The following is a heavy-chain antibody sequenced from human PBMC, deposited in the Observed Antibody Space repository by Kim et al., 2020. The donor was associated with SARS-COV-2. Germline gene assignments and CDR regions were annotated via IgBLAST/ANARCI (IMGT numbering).Heavy chain of an antibody. Sequence: ASVKVSCEASGDTFTGYYMHWVRQAPGQGLEWMGWINPESGDTNYAQKFQGRVAITRDTSFSTVYMDLSRLRSDDTAMYYCAREDPESNSLFYWGQGTLVTVSS. V-gene: IGHV1-2*02. CDR1: GDTFTGYY. CDR2: INPESGDT. J-gene: IGHJ4*02. D-gene: IGHD4-4*01. CDR3: AREDPESNSLFY.